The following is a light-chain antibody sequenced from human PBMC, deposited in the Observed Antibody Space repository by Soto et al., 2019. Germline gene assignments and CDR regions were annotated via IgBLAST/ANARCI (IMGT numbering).Light chain of an antibody. J-gene: IGLJ1*01. CDR2: DVN. CDR3: KSYTSSSTYV. Sequence: QSALTPPASVSGSPGQSITISCTGTSSDVGGYNYVSWYQHNPGKAPKLMMYDVNNRPSGVSNRFSGSKSGNAASLTISGLQAEDEADYFCKSYTSSSTYVFGTGTKVTVL. V-gene: IGLV2-14*03. CDR1: SSDVGGYNY.